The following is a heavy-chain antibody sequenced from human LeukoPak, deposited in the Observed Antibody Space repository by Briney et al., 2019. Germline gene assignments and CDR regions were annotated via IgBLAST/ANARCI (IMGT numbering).Heavy chain of an antibody. CDR3: ANGGSSSSMVAY. Sequence: GGSLRLSCAASGFTFSIYGMHWVRQAPGKGLEWVAFIRYDGSNKYYADSVKGRFTISRDNSKNTLYLQMNSLRAEDTAVYYCANGGSSSSMVAYWGQGTLVTVSS. D-gene: IGHD6-6*01. V-gene: IGHV3-30*02. CDR2: IRYDGSNK. CDR1: GFTFSIYG. J-gene: IGHJ4*02.